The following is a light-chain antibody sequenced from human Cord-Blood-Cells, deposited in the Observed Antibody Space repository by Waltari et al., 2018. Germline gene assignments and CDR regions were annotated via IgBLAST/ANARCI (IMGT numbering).Light chain of an antibody. J-gene: IGLJ2*01. V-gene: IGLV3-1*01. CDR2: QDS. Sequence: SYELTQPPSVSVSPGQTASITCSGDKLGEKYACWYQQKPGKAPVLVIYQDSKRPSGIPERFSGSNSGNTATLTISGTQAMDDADYYCQAWDSSTAVFGGGTKLTVL. CDR3: QAWDSSTAV. CDR1: KLGEKY.